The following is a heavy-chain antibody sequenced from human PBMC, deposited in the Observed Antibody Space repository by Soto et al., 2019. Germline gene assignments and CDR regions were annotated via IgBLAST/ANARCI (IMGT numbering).Heavy chain of an antibody. D-gene: IGHD2-15*01. V-gene: IGHV4-4*07. CDR1: GGSVSSYY. J-gene: IGHJ4*03. Sequence: SETLSLTCTVSGGSVSSYYWIWIRQPAGKGMEWIGRIYTGGSTNYNPSLKSRVTLSVDTSKNQFSLMLTSVTAADTAVYYCSRASVGPPGGGSSTRPFDFWGHGSLATVS. CDR2: IYTGGST. CDR3: SRASVGPPGGGSSTRPFDF.